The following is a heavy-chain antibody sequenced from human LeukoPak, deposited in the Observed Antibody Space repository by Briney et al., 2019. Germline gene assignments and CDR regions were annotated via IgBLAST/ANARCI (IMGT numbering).Heavy chain of an antibody. CDR2: IYYSGST. Sequence: SETLSLTCTVSGGSISSYYWSWIRQPPGKGLEWIGYIYYSGSTNYNPSLKSRVTISVDTSKNQFSLKLSSVTAADTAVYYCASYDRAIRDAFDIWGQGTMVTVSS. CDR3: ASYDRAIRDAFDI. J-gene: IGHJ3*02. CDR1: GGSISSYY. D-gene: IGHD3-3*01. V-gene: IGHV4-59*12.